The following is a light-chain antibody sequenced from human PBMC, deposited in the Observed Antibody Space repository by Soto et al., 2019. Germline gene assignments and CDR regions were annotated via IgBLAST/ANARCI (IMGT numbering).Light chain of an antibody. Sequence: EIVMTQSPATLSVSPGERATLSCRASQRVSSNLAWYQQKPGQAPRLLIYGASTRPTGIPARFSGSGSGTEFNITTISLQSEDFAVYYCQQDNNWPPRYTVSQGTKVESK. CDR2: GAS. CDR1: QRVSSN. CDR3: QQDNNWPPRYT. V-gene: IGKV3-15*01. J-gene: IGKJ2*01.